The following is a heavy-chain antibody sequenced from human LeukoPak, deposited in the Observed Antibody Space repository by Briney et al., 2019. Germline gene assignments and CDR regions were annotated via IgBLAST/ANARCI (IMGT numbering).Heavy chain of an antibody. CDR3: ARVAYDSSGYYQYYFDY. J-gene: IGHJ4*02. Sequence: SETLSLTCTVSGGSISSGDYYWSWIRQPPGKGVEWIGYIYYSGGTYYNPSLKSRVTISVDTSKNQFSLKLSSVTAADTAVYYCARVAYDSSGYYQYYFDYGGQGTLVTVSS. D-gene: IGHD3-22*01. V-gene: IGHV4-30-4*08. CDR1: GGSISSGDYY. CDR2: IYYSGGT.